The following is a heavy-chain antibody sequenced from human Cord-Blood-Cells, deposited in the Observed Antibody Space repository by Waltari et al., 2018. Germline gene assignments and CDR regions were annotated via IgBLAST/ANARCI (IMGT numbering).Heavy chain of an antibody. D-gene: IGHD4-17*01. J-gene: IGHJ4*02. CDR1: GGSFSGYY. V-gene: IGHV4-34*01. CDR3: ARLNGDYFDY. Sequence: QVQLQQWGAGLLKPSETLSLTCAVYGGSFSGYYWSWIRQPPGKGLEWIGEINHSGSTNYNPSLKSRVTISVDTSKNQFSLKLSSVTAADTAVNYCARLNGDYFDYWGQGTLVTVSS. CDR2: INHSGST.